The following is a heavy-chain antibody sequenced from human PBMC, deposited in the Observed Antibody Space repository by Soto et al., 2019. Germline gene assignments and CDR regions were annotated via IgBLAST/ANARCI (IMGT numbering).Heavy chain of an antibody. J-gene: IGHJ5*02. CDR2: ISTYNGNT. D-gene: IGHD2-8*01. V-gene: IGHV1-18*01. Sequence: ASVKVSCKASGYSFSNSGFSWMRQAPGQGLEWMGWISTYNGNTNYAQKFQGRLSMTRDTSTTTAFMELTTLRSDDTAVYYCARDEYNNGRNWLNPWGQGTLVTVSS. CDR1: GYSFSNSG. CDR3: ARDEYNNGRNWLNP.